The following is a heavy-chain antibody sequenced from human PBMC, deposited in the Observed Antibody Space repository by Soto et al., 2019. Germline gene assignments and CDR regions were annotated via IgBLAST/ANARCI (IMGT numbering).Heavy chain of an antibody. V-gene: IGHV3-30-3*01. CDR3: ARDCSGGSCYFEGSFDY. CDR2: ISYDGSNK. CDR1: GFTFSSYA. J-gene: IGHJ4*02. D-gene: IGHD2-15*01. Sequence: VQLLESGGGVVQPGRSLRLSCAASGFTFSSYAMHWVRQAPGKGLEWVAVISYDGSNKYYADSVKGRFTISRDNSKNTLYLQMNSLRAEDTAVYYCARDCSGGSCYFEGSFDYWGQGTLVTVSS.